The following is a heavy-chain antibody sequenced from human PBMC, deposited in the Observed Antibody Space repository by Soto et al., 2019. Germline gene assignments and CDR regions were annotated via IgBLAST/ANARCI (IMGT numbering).Heavy chain of an antibody. J-gene: IGHJ4*02. CDR1: GGSISSSSYY. D-gene: IGHD4-17*01. Sequence: QLQLQESGPGLVKPSETLSLTCTVSGGSISSSSYYWGWIRQPPGKGLEWIGSIYYSGSTYYNPSLKSRVTISVDTSKNQFSLKLSSVTAADTAVYYCARHPLRLKTYYFDYWGQGTLVTVSS. CDR2: IYYSGST. CDR3: ARHPLRLKTYYFDY. V-gene: IGHV4-39*01.